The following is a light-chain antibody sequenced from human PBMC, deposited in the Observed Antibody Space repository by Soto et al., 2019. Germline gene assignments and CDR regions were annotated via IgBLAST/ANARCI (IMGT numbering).Light chain of an antibody. CDR1: QDISSW. CDR3: QQSYSTPRT. CDR2: AAS. Sequence: DIQMTQSPSSVSASAGERVTITFRASQDISSWLAWFQQRPGRAPNLLIYAASTLQSGVPSRFSGSGSGTDFTLTISSLQPEDFATYYCQQSYSTPRTFGQGTKVDIK. J-gene: IGKJ1*01. V-gene: IGKV1-12*01.